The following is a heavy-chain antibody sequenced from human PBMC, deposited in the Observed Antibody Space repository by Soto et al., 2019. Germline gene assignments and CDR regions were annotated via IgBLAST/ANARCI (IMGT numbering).Heavy chain of an antibody. D-gene: IGHD4-17*01. V-gene: IGHV1-3*01. CDR2: INAGNGNT. CDR1: GYTFTSYA. J-gene: IGHJ3*02. Sequence: GASVKVSCKASGYTFTSYAMHWVRQAPGQRLEWMGWINAGNGNTKYSQKFQGRVTITRDTSASTAYMELSSLRSEDTAVYYCARDLDYGDYGAFDIRGQGTMVTVSS. CDR3: ARDLDYGDYGAFDI.